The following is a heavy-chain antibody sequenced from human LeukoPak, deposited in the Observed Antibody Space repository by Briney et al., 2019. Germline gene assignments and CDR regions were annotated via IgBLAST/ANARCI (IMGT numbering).Heavy chain of an antibody. Sequence: SETLSLTCTVSGGSISSYYWSWIRQPPGKGLEWIGYIYYSGSTNYNPSLKSRVTISVDTSKNQFPLKLGSVTAADTAVYYCARGVIPGIAAAGTWGQGTLVTVSS. CDR3: ARGVIPGIAAAGT. CDR2: IYYSGST. D-gene: IGHD6-13*01. J-gene: IGHJ5*02. V-gene: IGHV4-59*01. CDR1: GGSISSYY.